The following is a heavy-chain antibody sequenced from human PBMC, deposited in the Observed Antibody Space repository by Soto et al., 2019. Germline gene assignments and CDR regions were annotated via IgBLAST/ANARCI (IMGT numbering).Heavy chain of an antibody. CDR2: INPSGGST. V-gene: IGHV1-46*03. CDR3: ARDWGCSSTSCYAPWVGWFDP. D-gene: IGHD2-2*01. CDR1: GYTFTSYY. J-gene: IGHJ5*02. Sequence: ASVKVSCKASGYTFTSYYMHWVRQAPGQGLEWMGIINPSGGSTSYAQKFQGRVTMTRDTSTSTVYMELSSLRSEDTAVYYCARDWGCSSTSCYAPWVGWFDPWGQGTLVTVSS.